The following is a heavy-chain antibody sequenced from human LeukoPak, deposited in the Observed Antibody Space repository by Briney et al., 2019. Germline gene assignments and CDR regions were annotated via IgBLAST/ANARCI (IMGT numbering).Heavy chain of an antibody. CDR2: INPNSGVT. J-gene: IGHJ3*02. CDR1: GYTFTGYY. Sequence: ASVKVSCKASGYTFTGYYMHWVRQAPGQGLEWTGRINPNSGVTHYAQKFQGRVTMTRDTSISTAYMELSRLRSDDTAVYYCASLSNPDAFDIWGQGTMVTVSS. CDR3: ASLSNPDAFDI. D-gene: IGHD2/OR15-2a*01. V-gene: IGHV1-2*06.